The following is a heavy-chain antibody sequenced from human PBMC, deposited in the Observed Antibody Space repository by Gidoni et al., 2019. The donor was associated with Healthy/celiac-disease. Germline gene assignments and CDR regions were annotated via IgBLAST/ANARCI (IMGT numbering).Heavy chain of an antibody. V-gene: IGHV3-33*01. CDR2: IWYDGSNK. CDR3: ARDLPSYYYGMDV. J-gene: IGHJ6*02. Sequence: QVQLVESGGGVVQPGRSLRLSCAASGFTFSSYGMHWVRQAPGKGLEWVAVIWYDGSNKYYADSVKGRFTISRDNSKNTLYLQMNSLRAEDTAVYYCARDLPSYYYGMDVWGQGTTVTVSS. CDR1: GFTFSSYG.